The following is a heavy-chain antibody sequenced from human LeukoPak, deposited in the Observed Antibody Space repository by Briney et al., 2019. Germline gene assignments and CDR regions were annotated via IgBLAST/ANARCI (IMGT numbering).Heavy chain of an antibody. CDR3: ARHAIYSGGYSYWFDP. D-gene: IGHD1-26*01. J-gene: IGHJ5*02. V-gene: IGHV4-59*08. Sequence: SETLSLTCTVSGGSISSYYWSWIRQPPGKRLEWIAFIYYTGSINYNPSLKSRASISLDTSKNLCSLRLSSVTAADTAVYYCARHAIYSGGYSYWFDPWGLGALVTVSS. CDR2: IYYTGSI. CDR1: GGSISSYY.